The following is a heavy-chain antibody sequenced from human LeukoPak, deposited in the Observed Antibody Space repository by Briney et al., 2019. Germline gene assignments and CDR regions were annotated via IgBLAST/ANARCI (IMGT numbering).Heavy chain of an antibody. V-gene: IGHV3-7*03. CDR1: GFTFSVSW. Sequence: GGSLRLSCAASGFTFSVSWMSWVRQAPGKGLEWVASIKEDGSERYYVDPVKGRFTISRDNSKNSLYLQMDSLRAEDTAVYYCATRPVYDSSGYPDAFDIWGQGTMVSVSS. CDR2: IKEDGSER. CDR3: ATRPVYDSSGYPDAFDI. J-gene: IGHJ3*02. D-gene: IGHD3-22*01.